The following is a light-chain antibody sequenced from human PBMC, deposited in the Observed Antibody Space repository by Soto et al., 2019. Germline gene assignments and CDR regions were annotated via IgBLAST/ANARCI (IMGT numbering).Light chain of an antibody. CDR1: SSDVGGYSY. J-gene: IGLJ3*02. CDR3: CSYAGTYKVV. V-gene: IGLV2-11*01. Sequence: QSALTQPRSVSGSPGQSVTISCTGTSSDVGGYSYVSWYQQHPGKAPKPMIYNVNKRPSGVPDRFSGSKSGNTASLTISGLQAEDEAEYYCCSYAGTYKVVFGGGTKVTVL. CDR2: NVN.